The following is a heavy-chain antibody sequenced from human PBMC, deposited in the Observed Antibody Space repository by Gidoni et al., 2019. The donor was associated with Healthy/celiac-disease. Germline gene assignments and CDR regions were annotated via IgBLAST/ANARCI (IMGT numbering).Heavy chain of an antibody. D-gene: IGHD6-19*01. CDR3: ARTYSSGWYNWFDP. J-gene: IGHJ5*02. CDR1: GGSFSGYY. V-gene: IGHV4-34*01. CDR2: INHSGST. Sequence: QVQLQQWGAGLLKPSETLSLTCAVYGGSFSGYYWSWIRQPPGKGLEWIGEINHSGSTNYNPSRKSRVTISVDTSKNQFSLKLSSVTAADTAVYYCARTYSSGWYNWFDPWGQGTLVTVSS.